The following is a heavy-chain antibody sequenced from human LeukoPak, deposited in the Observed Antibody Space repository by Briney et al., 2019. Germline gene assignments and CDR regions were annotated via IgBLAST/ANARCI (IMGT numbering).Heavy chain of an antibody. V-gene: IGHV1-69*05. D-gene: IGHD6-6*01. J-gene: IGHJ4*02. CDR3: ARSLYSSSFFHY. Sequence: ASVKVSCKASGGTFSSYAISWVRQAPGQGLEWMGGIIPIFGTANYAQKFQGRVTITTDESTSTAYMELSSLRSEDTAVYYCARSLYSSSFFHYWGQRTLVTVSS. CDR2: IIPIFGTA. CDR1: GGTFSSYA.